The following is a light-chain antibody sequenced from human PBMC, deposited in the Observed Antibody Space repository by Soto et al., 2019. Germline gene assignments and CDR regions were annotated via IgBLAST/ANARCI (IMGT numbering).Light chain of an antibody. J-gene: IGKJ3*01. CDR3: QQRYNWPLFT. CDR1: QNIATY. CDR2: DAS. Sequence: EIVVTQSPATLSLSPGERATLSCRASQNIATYLAWYQQKPGRAPRLLIYDASNRATAIPARFSGRGSGTDFTLTISSLEPEDFAIYYCQQRYNWPLFTFGPGTKVDIK. V-gene: IGKV3-11*01.